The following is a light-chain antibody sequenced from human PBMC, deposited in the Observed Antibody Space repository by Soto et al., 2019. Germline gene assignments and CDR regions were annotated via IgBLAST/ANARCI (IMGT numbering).Light chain of an antibody. CDR1: SSDVGGYNY. J-gene: IGLJ3*02. V-gene: IGLV2-14*01. CDR3: SSYTSSSSWV. Sequence: QPASVSGSPGQSITISCTGTSSDVGGYNYVSWYQQHPGKAPKLMIYEVSNRPSGVSNRFSGSKSGNTASLTISGLQAEDEADYYCSSYTSSSSWVFGGGTQLTVL. CDR2: EVS.